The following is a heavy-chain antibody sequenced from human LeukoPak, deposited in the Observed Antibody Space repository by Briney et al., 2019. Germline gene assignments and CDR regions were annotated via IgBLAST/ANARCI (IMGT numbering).Heavy chain of an antibody. Sequence: KGGAALEISWEGAGYNFTSYWIGGGRQLPGKGLEWRGIIYPGDSDTRYSPSFQGPVTISAATSISTAYLQWSSLKASDTAMYYCARQPLGDSSSWYTLGGYWYFDLWGRGTLVTVSS. CDR1: GYNFTSYW. D-gene: IGHD6-13*01. CDR3: ARQPLGDSSSWYTLGGYWYFDL. J-gene: IGHJ2*01. V-gene: IGHV5-51*01. CDR2: IYPGDSDT.